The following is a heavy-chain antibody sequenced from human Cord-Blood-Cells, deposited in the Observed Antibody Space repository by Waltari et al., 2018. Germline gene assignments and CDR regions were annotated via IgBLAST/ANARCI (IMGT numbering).Heavy chain of an antibody. V-gene: IGHV3-21*01. Sequence: EVQLVEYGGGLVKPGGSLRLSCAASGFTFSGYSMNWVPQAPGKGLEWVSSISSSGSYIYYADSGKGRFTISRDNAKNSLYLQMNSLRAEDTAVYYCARDRYSGSYYAFDIWGQGTMVTVSS. J-gene: IGHJ3*02. CDR3: ARDRYSGSYYAFDI. D-gene: IGHD1-26*01. CDR2: ISSSGSYI. CDR1: GFTFSGYS.